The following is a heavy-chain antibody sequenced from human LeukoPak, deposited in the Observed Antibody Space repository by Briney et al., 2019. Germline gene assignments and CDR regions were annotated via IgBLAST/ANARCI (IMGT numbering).Heavy chain of an antibody. CDR1: GLRLRVYY. J-gene: IGHJ5*02. Sequence: GRTLRLSCAVSGLRLRVYYMSCVPDAPGKGLEWVGLIRDSGEAFYADFARGRFAISRDESENTLYLQMNSLRVEDTAVYFCARDRAANQDWVEFDPWGQGTPVIVSS. D-gene: IGHD3/OR15-3a*01. V-gene: IGHV3-66*03. CDR2: IRDSGEA. CDR3: ARDRAANQDWVEFDP.